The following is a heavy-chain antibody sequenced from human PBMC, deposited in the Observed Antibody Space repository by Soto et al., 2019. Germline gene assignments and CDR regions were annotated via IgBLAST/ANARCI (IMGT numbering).Heavy chain of an antibody. Sequence: SETLSLTCTVSVGSITSDYSCWSWIRQPPGEGLEWIGHIFDSGTTYTNPSLRSQVAISLDTSKILFSLTLSSVSAADAAVYYCARGPSGDKVHYWGQGALVTVSS. D-gene: IGHD7-27*01. CDR3: ARGPSGDKVHY. CDR1: VGSITSDYSC. V-gene: IGHV4-30-4*01. CDR2: IFDSGTT. J-gene: IGHJ4*02.